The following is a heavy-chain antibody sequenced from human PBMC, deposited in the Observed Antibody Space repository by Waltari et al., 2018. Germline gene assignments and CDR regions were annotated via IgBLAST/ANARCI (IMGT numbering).Heavy chain of an antibody. CDR3: ARDHTMVRGVITTYSFEY. J-gene: IGHJ4*02. CDR1: GYTFTSYG. Sequence: QVQLVQSGAEVKKPGASVKVSCKASGYTFTSYGISWVRQAPGQGLEWMGWISAYNGNTNYARKLQGRVTMTTDTSTSTAYMELRSLRSDDTAVYYCARDHTMVRGVITTYSFEYWGQGTLVTVSS. V-gene: IGHV1-18*01. CDR2: ISAYNGNT. D-gene: IGHD3-10*01.